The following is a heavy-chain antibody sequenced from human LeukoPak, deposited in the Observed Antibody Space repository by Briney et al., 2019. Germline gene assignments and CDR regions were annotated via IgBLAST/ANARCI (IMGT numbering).Heavy chain of an antibody. CDR1: GFTFSSYA. Sequence: GGSLRLSCAASGFTFSSYAMSWVRQAPGKGLEWVSAISGSGGSTYYADSVKGRFTISRDNAKNSLYLQMNSLRGEDTAVYYCARLYSGYDYGVDYWGQGTLVTVSS. V-gene: IGHV3-23*01. J-gene: IGHJ4*02. D-gene: IGHD5-12*01. CDR3: ARLYSGYDYGVDY. CDR2: ISGSGGST.